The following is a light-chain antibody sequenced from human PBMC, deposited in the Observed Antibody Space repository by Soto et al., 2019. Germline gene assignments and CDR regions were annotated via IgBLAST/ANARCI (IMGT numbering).Light chain of an antibody. CDR2: AVS. J-gene: IGLJ1*01. Sequence: QSALTQPASVSGSPGQSITISCTGTSSDIGGYNYVSWYQQHPGKAPKVVIYAVSNRPLGVSNRFSASKSGNTASLIISGLQADDEADYFCSSYRSTTTFGVFGTGTKLTVL. CDR1: SSDIGGYNY. V-gene: IGLV2-14*01. CDR3: SSYRSTTTFGV.